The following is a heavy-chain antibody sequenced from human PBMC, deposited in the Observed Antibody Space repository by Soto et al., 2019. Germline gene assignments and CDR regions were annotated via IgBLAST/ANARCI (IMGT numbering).Heavy chain of an antibody. CDR3: ARVLYYGSGSYSPYGRDV. Sequence: QVQLVQSGAEVKKPGSSVKVSCKTSGVSFNNNGIGWVRQAPGHGLEWMGGVSPPFRTSNYARKCQGRISITADASTGTVNMELSSLTAEDTAQYYCARVLYYGSGSYSPYGRDVWGQGTTVTVSS. J-gene: IGHJ6*02. D-gene: IGHD3-10*01. CDR1: GVSFNNNG. CDR2: VSPPFRTS. V-gene: IGHV1-69*01.